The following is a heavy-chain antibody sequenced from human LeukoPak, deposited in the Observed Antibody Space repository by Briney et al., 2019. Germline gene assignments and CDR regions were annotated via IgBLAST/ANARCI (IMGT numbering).Heavy chain of an antibody. CDR2: ISSSGSTI. V-gene: IGHV3-48*04. J-gene: IGHJ5*02. D-gene: IGHD3-10*02. CDR1: GFTFSSYS. CDR3: ARDQGVRGLGGAPA. Sequence: GGSLRLSCAASGFTFSSYSMNWVRQAPGKGLEWVSYISSSGSTIYYADSVKGRFTISRDNAKNSLYLQMNSLRAEDTAVYYCARDQGVRGLGGAPAWGQGTLVTVSS.